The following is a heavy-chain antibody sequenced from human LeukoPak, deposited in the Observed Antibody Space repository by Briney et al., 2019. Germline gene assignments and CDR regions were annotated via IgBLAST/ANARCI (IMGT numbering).Heavy chain of an antibody. CDR3: AKERKLLPFDC. CDR1: GFTFSSYS. J-gene: IGHJ4*02. CDR2: ISYDGSNK. V-gene: IGHV3-30*18. D-gene: IGHD4-23*01. Sequence: GGSLRLSCAASGFTFSSYSMNWVRQAPGKGLEWVAVISYDGSNKYYADSVKGRFTISRDNSKNTLYLQMNSLRAEDTAVYYCAKERKLLPFDCWGQGTLVTVSS.